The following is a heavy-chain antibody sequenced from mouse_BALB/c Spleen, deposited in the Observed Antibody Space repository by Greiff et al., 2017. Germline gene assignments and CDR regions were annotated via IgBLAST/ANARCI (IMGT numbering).Heavy chain of an antibody. D-gene: IGHD2-10*02. V-gene: IGHV1-7*01. CDR3: ARRYGNYERTWFAY. J-gene: IGHJ3*01. Sequence: QVQLQQSGAELAKPGASVKMSCKASGYTFTSYWMHWVKQRPGQGLEWIGYINPSTGYTEYNQKFKDKATLTADKSSSTAYMQLSSLTSEDSAVYYCARRYGNYERTWFAYWGQGTLVTVSA. CDR1: GYTFTSYW. CDR2: INPSTGYT.